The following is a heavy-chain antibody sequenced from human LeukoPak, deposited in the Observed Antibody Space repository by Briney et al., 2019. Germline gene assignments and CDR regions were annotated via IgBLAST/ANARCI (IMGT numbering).Heavy chain of an antibody. Sequence: ASVKVSCKASGGTFSSYAISWVRQAPGQGLEWMGRIIPIFGTANYTQKFQGRVTTTTDESTSTAYMELSSLRSEDTAVYYCARDLAGPQDYWGQGTLVTVSS. CDR3: ARDLAGPQDY. V-gene: IGHV1-69*05. CDR2: IIPIFGTA. J-gene: IGHJ4*02. CDR1: GGTFSSYA.